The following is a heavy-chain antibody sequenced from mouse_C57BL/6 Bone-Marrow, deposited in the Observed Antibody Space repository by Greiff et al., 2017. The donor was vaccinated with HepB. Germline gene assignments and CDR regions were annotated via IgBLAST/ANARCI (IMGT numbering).Heavy chain of an antibody. Sequence: VQLQQSGPGLVKPSQTVFLTCTVTGISITTGNYRWSWIRQFPGNKLEWIGYIYYSGTITYNPSLTSRTTITRDTPKNQFFLEMNSLTAEDTATYYCARESPPTGTGAMDYWGQGTSVTVSS. CDR3: ARESPPTGTGAMDY. V-gene: IGHV3-5*01. CDR1: GISITTGNYR. J-gene: IGHJ4*01. D-gene: IGHD4-1*02. CDR2: IYYSGTI.